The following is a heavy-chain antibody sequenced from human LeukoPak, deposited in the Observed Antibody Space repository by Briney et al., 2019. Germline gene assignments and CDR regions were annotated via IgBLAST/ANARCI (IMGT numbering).Heavy chain of an antibody. Sequence: GGSLRLSCVASEFDFFSYGMQWVRQAPGKGLVWVSRIFTDGSTTTYADSVKGRFTTSRDNAKNTLYLEMKSLRVEDTAVYYCARELPREVTLDYWGQGTLVTVSP. D-gene: IGHD2-21*02. CDR3: ARELPREVTLDY. J-gene: IGHJ4*01. CDR2: IFTDGSTT. V-gene: IGHV3-74*03. CDR1: EFDFFSYG.